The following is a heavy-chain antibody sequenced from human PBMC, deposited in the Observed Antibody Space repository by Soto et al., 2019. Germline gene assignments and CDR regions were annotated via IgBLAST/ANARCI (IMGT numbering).Heavy chain of an antibody. CDR3: ARAAATIFGVVIGSNWYFDL. V-gene: IGHV1-69*05. D-gene: IGHD3-3*01. J-gene: IGHJ2*01. CDR2: IIPIFGTA. CDR1: GGTFSSYA. Sequence: GASVKVSCKASGGTFSSYAISWVRQAPGQGLEWMGGIIPIFGTANYAQKFQGRVTITTGKSTSTAYMELSSLRSEDTAVYYCARAAATIFGVVIGSNWYFDLWGRGTLVTVSS.